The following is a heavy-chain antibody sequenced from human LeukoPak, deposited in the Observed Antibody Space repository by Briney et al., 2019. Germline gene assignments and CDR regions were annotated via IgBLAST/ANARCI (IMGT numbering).Heavy chain of an antibody. V-gene: IGHV4-59*01. CDR1: GGSISGWY. CDR3: ARDGGYSSSWYPPYYFDY. Sequence: KPSETLSLTCTVSGGSISGWYWSWIRQPPGKGLEWIGYIYYSRSTNYNPSLKSRVTISVDTSKNQFSLKLSSVTAADTAVYYCARDGGYSSSWYPPYYFDYWGQGTLVTVSS. D-gene: IGHD6-13*01. CDR2: IYYSRST. J-gene: IGHJ4*02.